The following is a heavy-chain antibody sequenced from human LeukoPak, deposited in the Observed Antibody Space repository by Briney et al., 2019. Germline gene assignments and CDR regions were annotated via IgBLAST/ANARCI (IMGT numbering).Heavy chain of an antibody. V-gene: IGHV4-30-2*01. CDR1: GGSISCGGYS. CDR3: ARVKENAGDAFDI. D-gene: IGHD1-1*01. CDR2: IYHSGST. Sequence: SETLSLTCAVSGGSISCGGYSGSWIRQPPGKGLEWIGYIYHSGSTYYNPSLKSRVTISVDRSKNQFSLKLSSVTAADTAVYYCARVKENAGDAFDIWGQGTMVTVSS. J-gene: IGHJ3*02.